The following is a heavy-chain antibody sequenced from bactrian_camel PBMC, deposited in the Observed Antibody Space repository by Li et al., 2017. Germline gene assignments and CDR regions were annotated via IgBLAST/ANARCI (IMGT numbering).Heavy chain of an antibody. CDR3: AADTVAHSVVRATALV. J-gene: IGHJ6*01. CDR1: GFTFSSYD. Sequence: QLVESGGGLVQPGGSLRLSCAASGFTFSSYDMSWVRQAPGKGLEWVSLINSGGGDTYYADSVKGRFTVSRDNAKNTLYLQMNNLRPEDTGIYYCAADTVAHSVVRATALVIGARGPRSPSP. CDR2: INSGGGDT. V-gene: IGHV3S40*01. D-gene: IGHD2*01.